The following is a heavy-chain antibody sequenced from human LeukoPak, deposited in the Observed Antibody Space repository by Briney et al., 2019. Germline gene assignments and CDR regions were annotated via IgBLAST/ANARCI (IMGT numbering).Heavy chain of an antibody. CDR1: GFTFSSYS. Sequence: GGSLRLSCAASGFTFSSYSMTWVRQAPGKGMEWVSSISSSSSYIYYADSVKGRFTISRDNAKNSLYLQMNSLRAEDTAVYYCARDRVGRGRDVDTAMVTVYWGQGTLVTVSS. V-gene: IGHV3-21*01. J-gene: IGHJ4*02. CDR3: ARDRVGRGRDVDTAMVTVY. D-gene: IGHD5-18*01. CDR2: ISSSSSYI.